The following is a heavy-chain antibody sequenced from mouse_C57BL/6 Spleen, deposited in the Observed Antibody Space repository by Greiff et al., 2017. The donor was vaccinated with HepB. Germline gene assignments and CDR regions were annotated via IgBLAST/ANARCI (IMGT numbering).Heavy chain of an antibody. CDR1: GYTFTSYW. CDR2: IYPGSGST. J-gene: IGHJ4*01. V-gene: IGHV1-55*01. D-gene: IGHD3-3*01. Sequence: QVQLQQPGAELVKPGASVKMSCKASGYTFTSYWITWVKQRPGQGLEWIGDIYPGSGSTNYNEKFKSKATLTVDTSYSTAYMQISSLTSEDSAVSYCARGQYYAMDYWGQGTSVTVSS. CDR3: ARGQYYAMDY.